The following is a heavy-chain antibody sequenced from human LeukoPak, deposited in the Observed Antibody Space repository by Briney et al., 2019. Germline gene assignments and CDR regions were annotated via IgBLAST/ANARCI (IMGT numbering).Heavy chain of an antibody. D-gene: IGHD1-14*01. CDR1: GFTFNSYW. CDR2: ISSDGSST. V-gene: IGHV3-74*01. CDR3: ASPLSGNHPFDY. Sequence: GGSLRLSCAASGFTFNSYWMHWVRKAPGEGLVWVSRISSDGSSTNYADSVKGRFTISRDNAKNTLYLQMNSLRVEDTAVYYCASPLSGNHPFDYWGQGTLVTVSS. J-gene: IGHJ4*02.